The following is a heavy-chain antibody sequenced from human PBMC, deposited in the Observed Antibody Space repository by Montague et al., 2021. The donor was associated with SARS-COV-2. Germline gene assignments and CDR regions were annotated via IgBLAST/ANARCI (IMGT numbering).Heavy chain of an antibody. D-gene: IGHD3-10*01. J-gene: IGHJ5*02. CDR2: IYYSGST. CDR1: GGFISSGGYY. V-gene: IGHV4-31*03. CDR3: ARARRGSGSGSYFDILVNWFDP. Sequence: TLSLTCTVSGGFISSGGYYWSWIRQHPGKGLEWIGYIYYSGSTYYNPSLKSRVTISVDTSKNQFSLKLSSVTAADTAVYYCARARRGSGSGSYFDILVNWFDPWGQGTLVTVSS.